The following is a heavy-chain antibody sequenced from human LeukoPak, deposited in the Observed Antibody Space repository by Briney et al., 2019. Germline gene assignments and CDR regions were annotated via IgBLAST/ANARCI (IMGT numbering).Heavy chain of an antibody. CDR3: ARFYGSGSKLDY. CDR1: GYSFTSYW. Sequence: GESLKISCKGSGYSFTSYWIAWVRYMPGKGLEWMGIIYPGESDTRYSPPFQSQVTISADKSISTAYLQWSSLKASDTAMYFCARFYGSGSKLDYWGQGTLVTVSS. V-gene: IGHV5-51*01. CDR2: IYPGESDT. J-gene: IGHJ4*02. D-gene: IGHD3-10*01.